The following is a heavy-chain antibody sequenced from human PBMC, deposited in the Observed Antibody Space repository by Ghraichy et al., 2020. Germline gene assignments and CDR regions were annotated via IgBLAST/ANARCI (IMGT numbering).Heavy chain of an antibody. D-gene: IGHD3-3*01. J-gene: IGHJ4*01. CDR3: ARGPIFGVNPGVFFDY. Sequence: ASVKVSCNTSGYTFTDYSLHWVRQAPGQGLEWMGWINPDSDTIHTEEYAQKFQGRVTMTRAASATVVYMELRGLTSGDTATYYCARGPIFGVNPGVFFDYWGQGSLVTVSS. CDR2: INPDSDTI. V-gene: IGHV1-2*02. CDR1: GYTFTDYS.